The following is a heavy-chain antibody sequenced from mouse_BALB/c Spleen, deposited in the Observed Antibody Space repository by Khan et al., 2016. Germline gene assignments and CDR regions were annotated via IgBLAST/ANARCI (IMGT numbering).Heavy chain of an antibody. D-gene: IGHD2-3*01. V-gene: IGHV1-54*01. J-gene: IGHJ4*01. CDR1: GYAFTNYW. CDR3: ERYDGNYYAMDY. Sequence: QVQLQQSGAELVRPGTSVKVSCKASGYAFTNYWIEWVKQRPGQGLEWIGVINPGSGGTNYNEKFKGKATLTADKSSSTAYMQISTLTSADSAFYFSERYDGNYYAMDYWGQGTSVTVSS. CDR2: INPGSGGT.